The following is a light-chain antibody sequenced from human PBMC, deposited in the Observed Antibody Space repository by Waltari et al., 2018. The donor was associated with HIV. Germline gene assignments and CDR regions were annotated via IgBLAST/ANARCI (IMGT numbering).Light chain of an antibody. V-gene: IGLV3-1*01. CDR2: QDD. CDR1: YLGDKY. J-gene: IGLJ2*01. CDR3: QAWDSSTVL. Sequence: SHELTQPPSVSVSPGQTVSITCSGDYLGDKYASWYQQKPGQSPVLVIYQDDKRPSGIPERFSGSNSGNTATLTITGTQAMDEADYYCQAWDSSTVLFGGGTKLTVL.